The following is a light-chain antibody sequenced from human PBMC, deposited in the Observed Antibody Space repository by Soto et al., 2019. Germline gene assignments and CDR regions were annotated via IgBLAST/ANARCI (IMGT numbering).Light chain of an antibody. Sequence: EFVLTQSPGTLSLSPGERATLSCRASQSVSSSYLAWYQQKPGQAPRLLIYGASSRATGIPDRFSGSGSGTDFTLTTSKMEPDDLTVYYCQQHGSSPFTFGPGTKVDIK. CDR1: QSVSSSY. CDR3: QQHGSSPFT. J-gene: IGKJ3*01. CDR2: GAS. V-gene: IGKV3-20*01.